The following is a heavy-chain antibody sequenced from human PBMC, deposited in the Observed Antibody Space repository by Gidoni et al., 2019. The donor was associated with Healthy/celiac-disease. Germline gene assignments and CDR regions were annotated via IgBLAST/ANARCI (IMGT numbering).Heavy chain of an antibody. CDR3: ARRVNNRHTGTTTHAFDI. V-gene: IGHV5-51*03. CDR2: IYPGDSDT. J-gene: IGHJ3*02. Sequence: VQLVQSGADGKKPGESLKISGKSSGYSFTSSWSGWVRQMPGKGLVLMGIIYPGDSDTRYSPSFQGQVTISADKSISTAYLQWSSLKASDTAMYYCARRVNNRHTGTTTHAFDIWGQGTMVTVSS. D-gene: IGHD4-17*01. CDR1: GYSFTSSW.